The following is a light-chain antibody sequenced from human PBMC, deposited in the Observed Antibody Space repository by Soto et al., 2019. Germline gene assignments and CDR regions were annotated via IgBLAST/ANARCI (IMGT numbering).Light chain of an antibody. CDR1: QNIRNL. CDR2: DAS. V-gene: IGKV1-5*01. Sequence: DIQMTQSPSSLAASVGDSVTITCRASQNIRNLLAWYQQKPGKAPNPLIYDASSLKSGVPSRFSGSGSGTEFTLTISSLQPDDFATYYCQQYNTYSTFGQGTRLEIK. CDR3: QQYNTYST. J-gene: IGKJ5*01.